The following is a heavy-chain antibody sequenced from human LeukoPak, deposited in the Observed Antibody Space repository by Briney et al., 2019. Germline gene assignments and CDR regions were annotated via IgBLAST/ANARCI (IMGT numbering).Heavy chain of an antibody. CDR3: ARTAWNYFGSGNYYAPDY. Sequence: PGGSLRLSCAASGFVLNNYDMHWVRQAPGRGLEWVAMMGYDESNRYYADSVKGRFTISRDTSRNTLYLQMNSLRVDDTAIYYCARTAWNYFGSGNYYAPDYWGQGTLVTVSS. J-gene: IGHJ4*02. V-gene: IGHV3-33*01. D-gene: IGHD3-10*01. CDR1: GFVLNNYD. CDR2: MGYDESNR.